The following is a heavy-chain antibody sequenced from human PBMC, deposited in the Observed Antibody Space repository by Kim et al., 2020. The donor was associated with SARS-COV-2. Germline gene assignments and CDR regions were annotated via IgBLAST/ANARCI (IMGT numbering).Heavy chain of an antibody. V-gene: IGHV5-10-1*01. D-gene: IGHD2-2*02. CDR2: IDPSDSYT. CDR3: ARQGTYCSSTSCYSWFDP. Sequence: GESLKISXQXSGYSFTSYWIRWVRQMPGKGLEWMGRIDPSDSYTNYSPSFQGHVTISADKSISTAYLQWSSLKASDTAMYYCARQGTYCSSTSCYSWFDPWGQGTLVTVSS. J-gene: IGHJ5*02. CDR1: GYSFTSYW.